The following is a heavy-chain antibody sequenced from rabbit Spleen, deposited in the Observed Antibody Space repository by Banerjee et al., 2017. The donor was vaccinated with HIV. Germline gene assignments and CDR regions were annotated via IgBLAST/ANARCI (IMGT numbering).Heavy chain of an antibody. D-gene: IGHD8-1*01. CDR2: IDPLFGIT. CDR3: ARDGAGGSYFAL. Sequence: QLVESRGGLVTPGGSLKLSCKASGFTISSNYWMNWVRQAPGKGLEWIGYIDPLFGITYYANWVNGRFSISRENAQNTVFLQMTSLTAADTATYFCARDGAGGSYFALWGPGTLVTVS. V-gene: IGHV1S7*01. J-gene: IGHJ4*01. CDR1: GFTISSNY.